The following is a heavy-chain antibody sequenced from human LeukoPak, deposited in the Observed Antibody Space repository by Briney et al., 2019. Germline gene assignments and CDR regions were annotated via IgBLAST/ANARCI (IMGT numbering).Heavy chain of an antibody. V-gene: IGHV3-7*03. Sequence: GGSLRLSCAASGFTFSSYWMSWVRQAPGKGLEWVANIKQDGSEKYYVDSVKGRFTISRDNAKNSLYLQMNSPRAEDTAVYYCARDDYYGSGSYYDWGQGTLVTVSS. CDR1: GFTFSSYW. J-gene: IGHJ4*02. CDR2: IKQDGSEK. D-gene: IGHD3-10*01. CDR3: ARDDYYGSGSYYD.